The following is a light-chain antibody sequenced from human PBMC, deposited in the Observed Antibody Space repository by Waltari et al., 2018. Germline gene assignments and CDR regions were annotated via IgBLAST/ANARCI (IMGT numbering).Light chain of an antibody. CDR1: QSLLHSNGYNY. CDR2: LGS. V-gene: IGKV2-28*01. CDR3: MQALQTPYA. Sequence: DSVMTQSPLSLSVTPGEPASISCRSSQSLLHSNGYNYLDWYLQKPGQSPQLLIYLGSNRASGVPDRFSGSGSGTDFTLEISRVEAEDVGLYYCMQALQTPYAFGQGTKLEIK. J-gene: IGKJ2*01.